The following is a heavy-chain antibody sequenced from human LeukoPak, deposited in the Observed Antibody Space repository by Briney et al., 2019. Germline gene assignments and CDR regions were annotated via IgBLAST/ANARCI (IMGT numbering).Heavy chain of an antibody. J-gene: IGHJ6*03. CDR1: GYTLTELS. Sequence: ASVKVSCKVSGYTLTELSMHWVRQAPGKGLEWMGVFYLEDGETIYAQKFQGRVTMNEDTSTDTAYMELSSLRSEDTAVYYCARRVLLYDILTAGSRYYYYYMDVWGRGTTVTISS. D-gene: IGHD3-9*01. CDR2: FYLEDGET. CDR3: ARRVLLYDILTAGSRYYYYYMDV. V-gene: IGHV1-24*01.